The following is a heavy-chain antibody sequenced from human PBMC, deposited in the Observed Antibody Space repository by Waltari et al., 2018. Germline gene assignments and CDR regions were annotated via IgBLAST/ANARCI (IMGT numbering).Heavy chain of an antibody. CDR2: MNPNSGNT. CDR1: GYTFTSYD. CDR3: ARGGGSYWRTYYYYMDV. D-gene: IGHD1-26*01. V-gene: IGHV1-8*03. Sequence: QVQLVQSGAEVKKPGASVKVPCKASGYTFTSYDINWVRQATGQGLEWMGWMNPNSGNTGYAQKFQVRVTITRNTSISTAYMELSSLRSEDPAVYYCARGGGSYWRTYYYYMDVWGKGTTVTVSS. J-gene: IGHJ6*03.